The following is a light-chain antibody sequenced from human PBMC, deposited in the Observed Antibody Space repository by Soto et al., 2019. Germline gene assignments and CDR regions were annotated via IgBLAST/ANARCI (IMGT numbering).Light chain of an antibody. J-gene: IGKJ5*01. Sequence: TVMTQSPATLSEPPGATATRSCRAIQSVSSNYLAWYQQKPGQAPRLLIYGASNRATGIPDRFSGSGSGTDFTLTISSLQAEDFAVYYCQQYNNWPPITFGQGTRLEIK. CDR3: QQYNNWPPIT. CDR1: QSVSSN. V-gene: IGKV3D-15*01. CDR2: GAS.